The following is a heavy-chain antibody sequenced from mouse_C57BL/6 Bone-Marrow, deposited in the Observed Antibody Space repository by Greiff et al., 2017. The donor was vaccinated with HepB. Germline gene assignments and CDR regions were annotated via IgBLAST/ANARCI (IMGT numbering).Heavy chain of an antibody. CDR3: ARGRYGTLYYIDD. Sequence: QVQLQQSGAELVMPGASVKLSCKASGYTFTSYWMHWVKQRPGKGLEWIGESDPSDSYTNYNQKFKGKSTLPVDKSSSTAYMQLSSLTSEDSAVYYCARGRYGTLYYIDDWGQGTTLTVSS. D-gene: IGHD1-1*01. J-gene: IGHJ2*01. CDR1: GYTFTSYW. CDR2: SDPSDSYT. V-gene: IGHV1-69*01.